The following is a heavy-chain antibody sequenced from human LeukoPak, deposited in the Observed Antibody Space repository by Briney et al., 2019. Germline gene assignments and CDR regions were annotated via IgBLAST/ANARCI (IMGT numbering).Heavy chain of an antibody. CDR1: GFTFSSYA. J-gene: IGHJ4*02. CDR2: ISSNGGST. V-gene: IGHV3-64*01. Sequence: GGSLRLSCAASGFTFSSYAMHWVRQAPGKGLEYVSAISSNGGSTYYANSVKGRFTICRDNSKNTLYLQMGSLRAEDMAVYYCARDGFDYWGQGTLVTVSS. CDR3: ARDGFDY.